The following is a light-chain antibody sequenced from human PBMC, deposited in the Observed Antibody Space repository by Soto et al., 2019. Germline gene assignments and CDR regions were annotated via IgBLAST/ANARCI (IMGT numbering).Light chain of an antibody. V-gene: IGLV2-8*01. Sequence: QSALTQPASVSGSPGQSITISCTGTSSDVGGYKYVSWFQQHPGKAPKLIIHEVNQRPSGVPDRFSGSKSGNTASLTVSGLQAEDEATYYCSSYGGYNNIVFGTGTKLTVL. J-gene: IGLJ1*01. CDR3: SSYGGYNNIV. CDR2: EVN. CDR1: SSDVGGYKY.